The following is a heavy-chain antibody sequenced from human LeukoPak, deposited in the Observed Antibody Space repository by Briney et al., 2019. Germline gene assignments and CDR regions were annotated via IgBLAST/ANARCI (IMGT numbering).Heavy chain of an antibody. CDR2: IHYSGGT. CDR3: ARVLKSGPYYYFDT. Sequence: PSETLSLTCSVSGGSISNYYWSWIRQPPGKELEWIGHIHYSGGTNYKPSLKSRVTISVDTSKSQFSLKLNSVSAADTAVYYCARVLKSGPYYYFDTWGQATLVTVSS. V-gene: IGHV4-59*01. D-gene: IGHD3-10*01. J-gene: IGHJ5*02. CDR1: GGSISNYY.